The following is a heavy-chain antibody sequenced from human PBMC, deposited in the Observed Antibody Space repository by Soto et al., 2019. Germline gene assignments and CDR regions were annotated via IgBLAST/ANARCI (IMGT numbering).Heavy chain of an antibody. CDR3: ARHTSGWHYYDY. J-gene: IGHJ4*02. V-gene: IGHV3-11*06. D-gene: IGHD6-19*01. CDR1: GFNFSDHY. CDR2: ISGRSRYT. Sequence: QVQLVESGGGLVKPGGSLRLSCAASGFNFSDHYMNWIRQAPGKGLEWVSYISGRSRYTNFADSVKGPFTISRDNAKNSLYLQMNSLRAEDTAVYYCARHTSGWHYYDYWGQGTPVTVSS.